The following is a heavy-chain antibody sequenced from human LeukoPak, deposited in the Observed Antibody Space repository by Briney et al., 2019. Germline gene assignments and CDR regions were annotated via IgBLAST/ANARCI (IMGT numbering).Heavy chain of an antibody. CDR3: ARTNGGFDY. CDR1: GFSFSNFG. J-gene: IGHJ4*02. V-gene: IGHV3-30*03. Sequence: GGSLRLSCAASGFSFSNFGMHWVRQAPGKGLEWVAVISYDGSNKYFADSVKGRFTISRDNAKNTLYLQMNSLRAEDTAVYYCARTNGGFDYWGQGTLVTVSS. CDR2: ISYDGSNK. D-gene: IGHD3-10*01.